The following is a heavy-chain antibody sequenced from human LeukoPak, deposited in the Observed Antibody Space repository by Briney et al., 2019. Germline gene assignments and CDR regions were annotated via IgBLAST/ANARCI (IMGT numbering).Heavy chain of an antibody. D-gene: IGHD3-16*02. V-gene: IGHV4-4*07. CDR2: IYTSGSN. Sequence: SETLSLTCTVSGVPISRYYWNWIRQSAGKGLEWIGRIYTSGSNNYNPSVKSRVTMSVDTSQNQFSLKLTSVTAAGTAVYYCAGVKVWGSYQTAFDYWGQGTLVTVSS. J-gene: IGHJ4*02. CDR1: GVPISRYY. CDR3: AGVKVWGSYQTAFDY.